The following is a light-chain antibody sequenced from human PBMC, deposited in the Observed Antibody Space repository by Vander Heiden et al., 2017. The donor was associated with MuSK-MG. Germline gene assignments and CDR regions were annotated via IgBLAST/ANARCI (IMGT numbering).Light chain of an antibody. CDR3: QNNDSVWDT. J-gene: IGKJ4*01. Sequence: DTEMPQSPSSLSAFVGDRVTITCRASQGISNYLNWYQQKPGKAPKLLIYAASNLQRGVPGRFSGSGSDTDFTLSISSLQREDVATYYCQNNDSVWDTFGRGTKVEIK. V-gene: IGKV1-27*01. CDR1: QGISNY. CDR2: AAS.